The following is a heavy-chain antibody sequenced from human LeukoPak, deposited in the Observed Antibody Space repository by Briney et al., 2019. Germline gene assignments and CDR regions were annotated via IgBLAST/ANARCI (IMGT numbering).Heavy chain of an antibody. D-gene: IGHD2-15*01. CDR1: GFTFIDYA. Sequence: GGSLRLTCAASGFTFIDYAMTWVRQAPGQELEWVSTIAYVGIYYADSVRGRFTISRDDSKDTLNLQINNLRAEDSAVYYCVKGLHLFDVWGQGTTVTVSS. CDR2: IAYVGI. V-gene: IGHV3-23*01. J-gene: IGHJ6*02. CDR3: VKGLHLFDV.